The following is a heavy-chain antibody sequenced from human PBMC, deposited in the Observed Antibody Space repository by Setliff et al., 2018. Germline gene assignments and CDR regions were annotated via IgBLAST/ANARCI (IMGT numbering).Heavy chain of an antibody. D-gene: IGHD2-15*01. Sequence: GGSLRLSCTASGFTFTSYHMHWVRQAPGKGLEWVAFIRYDGIEKYYVDSVKGRFTISRDNAKNSLYLQMNSLRAEDTAVYYCAKEYGGGSCYDWGQGTLVTVSS. V-gene: IGHV3-30*02. CDR3: AKEYGGGSCYD. CDR1: GFTFTSYH. CDR2: IRYDGIEK. J-gene: IGHJ4*02.